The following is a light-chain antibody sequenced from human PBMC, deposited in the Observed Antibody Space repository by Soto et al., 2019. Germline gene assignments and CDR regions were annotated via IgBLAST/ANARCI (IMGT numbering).Light chain of an antibody. CDR3: QQYGSLIT. J-gene: IGKJ5*01. CDR2: GSF. CDR1: QSLSSSY. V-gene: IGKV3-20*01. Sequence: ETEMTHSPGTLSVSLWERATRSCRASQSLSSSYLAWYQQKSGQAPRLLIYGSFSRATGIPDRFSGSGSGTDFTLTISRLEPEDFAVYYCQQYGSLITFGQGTRLEIK.